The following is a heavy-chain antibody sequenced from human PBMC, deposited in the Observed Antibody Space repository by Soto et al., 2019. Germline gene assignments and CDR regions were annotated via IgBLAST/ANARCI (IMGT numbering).Heavy chain of an antibody. V-gene: IGHV3-33*01. Sequence: QSGGTLRLSCAASGFTLSSFVIHWVRQAPGKGLEWVAVIRHDGSKTNYVDSVNGRFTISRDNSRDTVLMQMDSLRAEDTAVYRCARDFITGAADSDPSYNHMGVWGRGTTVTVSS. D-gene: IGHD1-20*01. CDR3: ARDFITGAADSDPSYNHMGV. J-gene: IGHJ6*02. CDR1: GFTLSSFV. CDR2: IRHDGSKT.